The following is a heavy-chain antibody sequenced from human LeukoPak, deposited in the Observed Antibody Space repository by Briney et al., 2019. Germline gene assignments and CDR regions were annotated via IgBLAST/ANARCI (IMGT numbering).Heavy chain of an antibody. CDR3: ARVSYAYDFWSGSLLSRPYYFDY. CDR1: GGSISSSSYY. D-gene: IGHD3-3*01. J-gene: IGHJ4*02. V-gene: IGHV4-39*07. CDR2: IYYSGST. Sequence: SETLSLTCTVSGGSISSSSYYWGWIRQPPGKGLEWIGSIYYSGSTNYNPSLKSRVTISVDTSKNQFSLKLSSVTAADTAVYYCARVSYAYDFWSGSLLSRPYYFDYWGQGTLVTVSS.